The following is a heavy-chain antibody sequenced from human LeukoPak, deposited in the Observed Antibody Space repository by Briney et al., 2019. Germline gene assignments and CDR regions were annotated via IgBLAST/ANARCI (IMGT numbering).Heavy chain of an antibody. D-gene: IGHD2-21*02. CDR1: GYTFASYA. CDR2: INAGNGNT. V-gene: IGHV1-3*01. J-gene: IGHJ1*01. Sequence: ASVKVSCKGSGYTFASYAMHWVRQAPGQRLEWMVWINAGNGNTKYSQKFQGRVTITRDTSASTAYMELSSLRSEDTAVYYCARDRVTAIEYFQHWGQGTLVTVSS. CDR3: ARDRVTAIEYFQH.